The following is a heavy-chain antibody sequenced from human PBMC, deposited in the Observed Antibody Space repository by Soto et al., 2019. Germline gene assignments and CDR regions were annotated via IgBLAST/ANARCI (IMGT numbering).Heavy chain of an antibody. CDR1: GYTFTGYY. CDR3: AGEYYDSSGYYHSNDAFDI. J-gene: IGHJ3*02. CDR2: INPNSGGT. Sequence: VSLKVCCEASGYTFTGYYMHWLRQAPGQGLEWMGWINPNSGGTNYAKKFQGWVTMTRDTSISTAYMELSRLRSDDTAVYYCAGEYYDSSGYYHSNDAFDIWGQGTMVTVSS. D-gene: IGHD3-22*01. V-gene: IGHV1-2*04.